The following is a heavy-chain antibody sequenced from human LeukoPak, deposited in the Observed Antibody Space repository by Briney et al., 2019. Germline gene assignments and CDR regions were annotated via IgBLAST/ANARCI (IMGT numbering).Heavy chain of an antibody. CDR2: ISAYNGNT. Sequence: ASVTVSFKSSGYTFTSYGSSWVRQAPGQGLEWMGWISAYNGNTNYAQKLQGRVTMTTDKSTSTAYMELRSLRSDDTAVYYCARGTAYYYDPLIYWGQGTLVTVSS. CDR1: GYTFTSYG. CDR3: ARGTAYYYDPLIY. V-gene: IGHV1-18*01. J-gene: IGHJ4*02. D-gene: IGHD3-22*01.